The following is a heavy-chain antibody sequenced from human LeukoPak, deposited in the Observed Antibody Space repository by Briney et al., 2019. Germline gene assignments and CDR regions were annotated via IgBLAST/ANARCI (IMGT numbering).Heavy chain of an antibody. CDR2: ISGGGDIT. D-gene: IGHD1-26*01. CDR3: AKKAQYNGNYPLDY. Sequence: GGSLRLSCAASGFTFSSYAMSWVRQAPGKGLEWVSAISGGGDITYYADSVKGRFTISRDNSKDTLFLQMHSLRPGDTAVYFCAKKAQYNGNYPLDYWGQGTLVTVSS. J-gene: IGHJ4*02. CDR1: GFTFSSYA. V-gene: IGHV3-23*01.